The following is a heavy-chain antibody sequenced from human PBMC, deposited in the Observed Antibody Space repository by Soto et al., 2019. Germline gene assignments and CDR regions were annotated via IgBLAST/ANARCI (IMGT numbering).Heavy chain of an antibody. CDR1: GFTFGYYA. D-gene: IGHD4-17*01. CDR2: IRSKAYGGTT. Sequence: GGSLRLSCTASGFTFGYYAMSWVRQSPGQGLEWVGFIRSKAYGGTTEYAASVKGRFTISRDDSKSIAYLQMNSLKTEDTAVYYCTRDPTATDYGDFEGYYYGMDVWGQGTTVTVS. V-gene: IGHV3-49*04. J-gene: IGHJ6*02. CDR3: TRDPTATDYGDFEGYYYGMDV.